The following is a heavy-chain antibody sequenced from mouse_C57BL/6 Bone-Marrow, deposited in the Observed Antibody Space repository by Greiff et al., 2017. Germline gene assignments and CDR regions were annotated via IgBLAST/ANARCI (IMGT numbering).Heavy chain of an antibody. D-gene: IGHD1-3*01. CDR1: GYTFTSYW. CDR3: RRSEWDWYFDV. Sequence: QVQLQQPGAELVRPGSSVKLSCKASGYTFTSYWMDWVKQRPGQGLEWIGNIYPSDSETHYNQKFKDKATLTVDKSSSTAYMQLSSLTSEDSAVYYCRRSEWDWYFDVWGKGTTVTVSS. J-gene: IGHJ1*03. V-gene: IGHV1-61*01. CDR2: IYPSDSET.